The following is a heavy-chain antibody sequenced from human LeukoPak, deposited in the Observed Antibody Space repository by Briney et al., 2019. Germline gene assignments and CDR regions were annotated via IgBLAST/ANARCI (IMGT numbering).Heavy chain of an antibody. CDR3: ARGGTYYYQYYYMDV. Sequence: GGSLRLSCAASQFTFGSHAMNWVRQAPGKGLDWVAVMSFDGSHIYYADSVKGRFTISRDNSNNTLFLQMNSLNADDTAVYYCARGGTYYYQYYYMDVWGKGTTVTVSS. CDR2: MSFDGSHI. V-gene: IGHV3-30*01. J-gene: IGHJ6*03. D-gene: IGHD3-16*01. CDR1: QFTFGSHA.